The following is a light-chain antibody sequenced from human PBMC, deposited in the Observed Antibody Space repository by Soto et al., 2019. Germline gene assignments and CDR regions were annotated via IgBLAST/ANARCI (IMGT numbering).Light chain of an antibody. CDR2: DVS. V-gene: IGLV2-14*03. CDR3: TSLSRSSTSGV. CDR1: SSDVGAYNY. Sequence: QSVLTQPASVSGSPGQSITISCTGTSSDVGAYNYVSWYQQHPGKAPKLILYDVSNRPSGISDRFSGSKSGSTASLTISGLQAEDEAEYHCTSLSRSSTSGVFGGGTKLTVL. J-gene: IGLJ3*02.